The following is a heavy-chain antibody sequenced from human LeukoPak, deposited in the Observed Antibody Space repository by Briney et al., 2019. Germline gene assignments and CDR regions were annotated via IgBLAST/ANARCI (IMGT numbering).Heavy chain of an antibody. J-gene: IGHJ3*02. D-gene: IGHD3-10*01. CDR2: IIPILGIA. CDR1: GGTFSSYA. V-gene: IGHV1-69*04. Sequence: ASVKVSCKASGGTFSSYAISWVQQAPGQGLEWMGRIIPILGIANYAQKFQGRVTITADKSTSTAYMELSSLRSEDTAVYYCARGLTGSATDAFDIWGQGTMVTVSS. CDR3: ARGLTGSATDAFDI.